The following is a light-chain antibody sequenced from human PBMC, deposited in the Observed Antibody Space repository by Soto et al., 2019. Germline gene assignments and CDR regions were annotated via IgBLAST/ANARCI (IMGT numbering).Light chain of an antibody. CDR1: NSDVGGYNY. CDR2: DVS. Sequence: QSALTQPASVSGSPGQSITISCTGTNSDVGGYNYVSRYQQHPVKDPKFRIYDVSSRPSGVSDRFSGAKSGNTSSLTISGLQAEDEADYYCSSYTTSNTRQIVFGTGTKLTVL. J-gene: IGLJ1*01. CDR3: SSYTTSNTRQIV. V-gene: IGLV2-14*01.